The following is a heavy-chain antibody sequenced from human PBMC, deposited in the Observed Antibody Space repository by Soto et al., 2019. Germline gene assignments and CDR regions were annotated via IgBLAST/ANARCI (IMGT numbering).Heavy chain of an antibody. V-gene: IGHV1-69*02. CDR1: GDTFNFYT. CDR2: IIPMLGMS. J-gene: IGHJ4*02. Sequence: QVQLVQSGAEVKKPGSSVRVSCTASGDTFNFYTINWVRQAPEQGLQWMGRIIPMLGMSNYAQKFQGRVTMIADKSTSTVYMDLSRLRSEDTALYCATNYGSGSEHFDNWGQGTLVTVSS. CDR3: TNYGSGSEHFDN. D-gene: IGHD3-10*01.